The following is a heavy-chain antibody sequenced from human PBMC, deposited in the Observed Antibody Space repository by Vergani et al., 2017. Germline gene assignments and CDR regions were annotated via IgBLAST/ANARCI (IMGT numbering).Heavy chain of an antibody. D-gene: IGHD6-19*01. CDR2: ISGSGGFT. Sequence: EVQLLESGGGLVQPGGSLRLSCAASGFTFTNFAMTWVRQAPGEGLEWVSGISGSGGFTYYADSVKGRFTISRDNSKNTMFLQMNSLRPEDTAVYYCARDTVTGSRYFDYWGQGTRVTVSS. V-gene: IGHV3-23*01. CDR1: GFTFTNFA. CDR3: ARDTVTGSRYFDY. J-gene: IGHJ4*02.